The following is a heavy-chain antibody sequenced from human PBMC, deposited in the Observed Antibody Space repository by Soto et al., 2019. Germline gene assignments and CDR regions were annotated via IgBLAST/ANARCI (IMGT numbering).Heavy chain of an antibody. CDR1: GFPFTSYG. CDR2: ISYDGSDK. Sequence: QVQLVESGGGVVQPGRSLRLSCAASGFPFTSYGMHWVREGPDKGLEWVAIISYDGSDKYYADSVKGRFTISRDNSKNTLYLQMNSLRPEDTALYYCVGGQYYFDYRGHGTLGIVSS. CDR3: VGGQYYFDY. V-gene: IGHV3-30*03. J-gene: IGHJ4*01. D-gene: IGHD3-10*01.